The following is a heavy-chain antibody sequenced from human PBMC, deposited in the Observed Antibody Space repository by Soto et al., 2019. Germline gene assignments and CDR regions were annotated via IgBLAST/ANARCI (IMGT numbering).Heavy chain of an antibody. J-gene: IGHJ6*02. CDR1: GGSISSSNW. CDR2: IYHSGST. V-gene: IGHV4-4*02. D-gene: IGHD6-13*01. CDR3: ARDSFSKLAAAGTYYYYDMVV. Sequence: SETLSLTCAVSGGSISSSNWWSWVRQPPGKGLEWIGEIYHSGSTNYNPSLKSRVTISVDKSKNQFSLKLSSVTAADTAVYYCARDSFSKLAAAGTYYYYDMVVWGQGTTVTVSS.